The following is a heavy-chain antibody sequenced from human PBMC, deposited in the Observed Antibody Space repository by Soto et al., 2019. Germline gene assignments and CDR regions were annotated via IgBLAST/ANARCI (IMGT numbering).Heavy chain of an antibody. CDR2: VSTGAETT. CDR3: ASTYSSEGWYFDY. V-gene: IGHV3-23*01. D-gene: IGHD6-25*01. CDR1: GFTFSSYG. Sequence: EVHLLESGGGLVQPGGSLRLSCAASGFTFSSYGMSWVRQAPGKGLEWVSTVSTGAETTDYADSVKGRFTISRDNSKNTLNLQMNSXXXXXXXLYYCASTYSSEGWYFDYWGQGTLVTVSS. J-gene: IGHJ4*02.